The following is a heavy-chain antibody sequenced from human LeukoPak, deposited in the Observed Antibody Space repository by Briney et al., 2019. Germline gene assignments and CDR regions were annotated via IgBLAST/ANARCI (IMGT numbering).Heavy chain of an antibody. D-gene: IGHD2-21*02. J-gene: IGHJ5*02. V-gene: IGHV4-4*07. CDR1: GGSISTYY. CDR2: IYTGGYT. CDR3: AARSVVVTEPPFDP. Sequence: SETLSLTCTVSGGSISTYYWNWIRQPAGKGLEWIGRIYTGGYTNYNPSVKSRVTMSVDTSKNQFSLKLSSVTAADTAVYYCAARSVVVTEPPFDPWGQGTLVTVSS.